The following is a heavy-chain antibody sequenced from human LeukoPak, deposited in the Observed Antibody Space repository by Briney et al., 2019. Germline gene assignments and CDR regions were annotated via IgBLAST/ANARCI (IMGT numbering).Heavy chain of an antibody. CDR2: IKHDGSEK. D-gene: IGHD3-3*01. V-gene: IGHV3-7*01. J-gene: IGHJ4*02. CDR1: GFIFTNYF. Sequence: GGSLRLSCAASGFIFTNYFMSWVRQAPGKGLEWVASIKHDGSEKYYADSVRGRFTISRDNTMNSLYLQMSGLRAEDTAVYYCATDRGWRTSGYYLYYFEYWGQGTLVTYSS. CDR3: ATDRGWRTSGYYLYYFEY.